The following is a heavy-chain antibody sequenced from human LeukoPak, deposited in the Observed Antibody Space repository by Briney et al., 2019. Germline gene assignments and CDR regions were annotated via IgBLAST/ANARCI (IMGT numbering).Heavy chain of an antibody. Sequence: GGSLRLSCAASGFTVSSNYMSWVRQAPGKGLEWVSVIYSGGSTYYADSVKGRFTISRDNAKNSLYLQMNSLRAEDTAVYYCAKDYSANYVWGDVDYWGQGTLVTVSS. CDR2: IYSGGST. J-gene: IGHJ4*02. V-gene: IGHV3-53*01. CDR1: GFTVSSNY. CDR3: AKDYSANYVWGDVDY. D-gene: IGHD3-16*01.